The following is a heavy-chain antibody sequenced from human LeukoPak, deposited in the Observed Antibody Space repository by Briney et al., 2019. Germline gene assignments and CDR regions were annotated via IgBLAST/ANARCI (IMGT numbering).Heavy chain of an antibody. D-gene: IGHD3-10*01. CDR1: GFTFSDYY. J-gene: IGHJ6*02. CDR2: ISSSGSTI. V-gene: IGHV3-11*01. Sequence: GGSLRLSCAASGFTFSDYYMSWIRQAPGKGLEWVSYISSSGSTIYYADSVKGRFTISRDNAKNSLYLQMNSLRAEDTAVYYCASLYGSGSYYIKHYYYYGMDVRGQGTTVTVSS. CDR3: ASLYGSGSYYIKHYYYYGMDV.